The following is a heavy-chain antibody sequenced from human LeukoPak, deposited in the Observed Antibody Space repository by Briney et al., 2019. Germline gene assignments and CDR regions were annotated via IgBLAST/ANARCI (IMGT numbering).Heavy chain of an antibody. CDR2: ISGRGGST. V-gene: IGHV3-23*01. Sequence: GGSMRLSWAASGFICSSYAMSVVRQAAGKGLEWVSAISGRGGSTYYADSVKGRFTISRDNSKNTLYLQMNSLRAEDTAVYYCAKGFTVAGRGDYFDYWGQGTLVTVSS. CDR1: GFICSSYA. CDR3: AKGFTVAGRGDYFDY. J-gene: IGHJ4*02. D-gene: IGHD2-15*01.